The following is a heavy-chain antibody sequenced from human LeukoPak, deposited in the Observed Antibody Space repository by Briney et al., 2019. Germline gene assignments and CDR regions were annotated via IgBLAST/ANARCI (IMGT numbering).Heavy chain of an antibody. CDR3: VRGAVIAHFDY. J-gene: IGHJ4*02. V-gene: IGHV1-2*02. CDR1: GYTFTAYY. D-gene: IGHD2-21*01. CDR2: VYPATGGT. Sequence: GDSVKVSCKASGYTFTAYYMHWVRQAPGQGLEWMGWVYPATGGTNYAQKFQGRVTMTTDTSISTAYMELRGLTSDDTAVYFCVRGAVIAHFDYWGQGTLVTVSS.